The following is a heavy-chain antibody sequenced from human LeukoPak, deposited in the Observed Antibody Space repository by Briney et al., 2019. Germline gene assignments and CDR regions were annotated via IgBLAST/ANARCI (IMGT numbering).Heavy chain of an antibody. V-gene: IGHV3-23*01. Sequence: GGSLRLSCAASGFTFSSYGMTWVRQAPGKGLEWVSGVSGSGSSTKHADSVKGRFTISRDNSKNTLSLQMNSLRVEDTAVYYCAKIGRKYDFWTGFYEEEVDYMDVWGKGTTVTVSS. J-gene: IGHJ6*03. D-gene: IGHD3-3*01. CDR1: GFTFSSYG. CDR3: AKIGRKYDFWTGFYEEEVDYMDV. CDR2: VSGSGSST.